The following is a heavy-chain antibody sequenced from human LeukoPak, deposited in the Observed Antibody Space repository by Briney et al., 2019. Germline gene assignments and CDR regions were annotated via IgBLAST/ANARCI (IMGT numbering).Heavy chain of an antibody. J-gene: IGHJ4*02. Sequence: SETLSLTCAVYGGSFSGYYWTWIRRPPGKGLEWIGEINHSGSTNYNPSLKGRVTMSVDTSKNQFSLKLSSVTAADTAVYYCARGSNWGDYWGQGTLVTVSS. CDR1: GGSFSGYY. CDR3: ARGSNWGDY. CDR2: INHSGST. D-gene: IGHD7-27*01. V-gene: IGHV4-34*01.